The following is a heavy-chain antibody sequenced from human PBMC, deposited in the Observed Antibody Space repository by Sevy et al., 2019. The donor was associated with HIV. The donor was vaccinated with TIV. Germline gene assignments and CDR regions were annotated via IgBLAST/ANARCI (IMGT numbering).Heavy chain of an antibody. CDR1: GFTFSNAW. V-gene: IGHV3-15*01. CDR2: IKSKTDGGTT. Sequence: GGSLRLSCAASGFTFSNAWMSWVRQAPGKGLEWVGRIKSKTDGGTTDYAAPVKGRFTISRDDSKNTLYLQMNSLKTEDTVVYYCTTDGRFPGYYYGMDVWGQGTTVTVSS. J-gene: IGHJ6*02. CDR3: TTDGRFPGYYYGMDV. D-gene: IGHD3-10*01.